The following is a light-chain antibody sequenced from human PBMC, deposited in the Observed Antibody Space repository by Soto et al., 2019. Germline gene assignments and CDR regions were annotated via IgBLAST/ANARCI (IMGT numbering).Light chain of an antibody. CDR1: QSVTSSY. J-gene: IGKJ1*01. CDR3: QQYGSSPVT. Sequence: DIVLTQSPGTLSLSPGGKATLSCRASQSVTSSYLAWYQQKPGQAPRLLIYGASSRATGIPDRFSGSGSGTDFTLTISRLEPEDFAVYYCQQYGSSPVTFGQGTKVDIK. CDR2: GAS. V-gene: IGKV3-20*01.